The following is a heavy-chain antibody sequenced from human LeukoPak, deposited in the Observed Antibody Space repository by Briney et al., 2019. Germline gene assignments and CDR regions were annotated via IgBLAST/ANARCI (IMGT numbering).Heavy chain of an antibody. J-gene: IGHJ4*02. V-gene: IGHV3-30*18. D-gene: IGHD3-22*01. CDR2: ISYDGSNK. Sequence: GGSLRLSCAASGFTFSSYGMHWVRQAPGKGLEWVAVISYDGSNKYYADSVKGRFTISRDNSKNTLYLQMNSLRAEDTAVYYCAKLTDYYDSSGYSGRNDYWGQGTLVTVSS. CDR1: GFTFSSYG. CDR3: AKLTDYYDSSGYSGRNDY.